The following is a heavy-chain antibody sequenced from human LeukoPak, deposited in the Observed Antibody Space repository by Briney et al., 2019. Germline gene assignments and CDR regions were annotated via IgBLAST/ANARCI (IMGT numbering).Heavy chain of an antibody. V-gene: IGHV1-46*01. CDR3: ARGPIIDIAIVPAAVEYYYMDV. CDR2: INPSGGTT. J-gene: IGHJ6*03. CDR1: GYTFTSYH. D-gene: IGHD2-2*01. Sequence: ASVKVSCKASGYTFTSYHMHWVRQAPGQGLEWMGIINPSGGTTNYAQKFRGRVTMTRDMSTSTAYMELRSLRSDDTAVYYCARGPIIDIAIVPAAVEYYYMDVWGKGTTVTVSS.